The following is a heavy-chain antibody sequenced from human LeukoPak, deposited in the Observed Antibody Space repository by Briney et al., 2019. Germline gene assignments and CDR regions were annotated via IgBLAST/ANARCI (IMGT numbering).Heavy chain of an antibody. Sequence: SETLSLTCSVSGASISRYYWSWIRQPPGKGLEWIGYFHHSGNTNYSPSLSSRITMSVDTSKNQFSLRLNSVTAADTAIYYCARRAAALAPGGQGTLVPVSS. J-gene: IGHJ5*02. CDR1: GASISRYY. CDR3: ARRAAALAP. CDR2: FHHSGNT. D-gene: IGHD6-13*01. V-gene: IGHV4-59*12.